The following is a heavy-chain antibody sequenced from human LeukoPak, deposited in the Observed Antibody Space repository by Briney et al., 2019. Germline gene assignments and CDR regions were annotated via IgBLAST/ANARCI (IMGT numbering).Heavy chain of an antibody. V-gene: IGHV4-30-2*01. J-gene: IGHJ4*02. CDR3: ARTDILTGFDY. Sequence: PSQTLSLTCAVSGGSISSGGYSWSWIRQPPGKGLEWIGYIYHSGSTYYNPSLKSRVTISVNRSKNQFSLKLSSVTAADTAVYYCARTDILTGFDYWGQGTLATVSS. D-gene: IGHD3-9*01. CDR2: IYHSGST. CDR1: GGSISSGGYS.